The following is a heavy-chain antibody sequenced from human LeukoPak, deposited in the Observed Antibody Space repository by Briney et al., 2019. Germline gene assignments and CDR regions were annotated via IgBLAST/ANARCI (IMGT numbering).Heavy chain of an antibody. J-gene: IGHJ4*02. CDR1: GFTFSSYE. CDR2: ISSSGSTI. Sequence: GGSLRLSCAASGFTFSSYEMNWVRQAPGKGLEWVSYISSSGSTIYYADSVKGRFTIPRGNAKNSLYLQMNSLRAEDTAVYYCARAQLRYFDWSDYWGQGTLVTVSS. D-gene: IGHD3-9*01. V-gene: IGHV3-48*03. CDR3: ARAQLRYFDWSDY.